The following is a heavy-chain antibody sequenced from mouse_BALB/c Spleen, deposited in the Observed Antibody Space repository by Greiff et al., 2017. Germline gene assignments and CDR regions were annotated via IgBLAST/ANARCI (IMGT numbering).Heavy chain of an antibody. V-gene: IGHV5-6-5*01. CDR1: GFTFSSYA. CDR3: ARVGYSTTATDY. D-gene: IGHD1-2*01. Sequence: EVHLVESGGGLVKPGGSLKLSCAASGFTFSSYAMSWVRQTPEKRLEWVASISSGGSTYYPDSVKGRFTISRDNARNILYLQMSSLRSEDTAMYYCARVGYSTTATDYWGQGTTLTVSA. J-gene: IGHJ2*01. CDR2: ISSGGST.